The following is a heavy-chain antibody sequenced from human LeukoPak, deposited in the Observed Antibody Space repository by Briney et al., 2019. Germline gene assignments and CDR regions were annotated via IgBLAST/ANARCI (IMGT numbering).Heavy chain of an antibody. D-gene: IGHD2-15*01. CDR1: GYSFTNYR. CDR3: ARHPIYCSGGSCFSSTYFYY. CDR2: IYPDDSDT. J-gene: IGHJ4*02. Sequence: GESLKISCKGCGYSFTNYRIAWVRQMPGKGLEWMGIIYPDDSDTKYSPSFQGQVTISADKSISTAYLQWNSLEASDTSMYYCARHPIYCSGGSCFSSTYFYYWAQGTLVTVSS. V-gene: IGHV5-51*01.